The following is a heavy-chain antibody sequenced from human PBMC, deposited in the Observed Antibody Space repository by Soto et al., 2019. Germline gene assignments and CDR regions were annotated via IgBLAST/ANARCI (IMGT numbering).Heavy chain of an antibody. CDR2: INAGNGNT. CDR1: GYTFTSYS. D-gene: IGHD3-3*01. V-gene: IGHV1-3*01. Sequence: VASVKVSCKASGYTFTSYSMHWVRQAPGQGLEWMGWINAGNGNTKYSQKFQGRVTITRDTSASTAYMELSSLRSEDTAVYYCATPYLEWSRDGMDVWGQGTTVTVSS. J-gene: IGHJ6*02. CDR3: ATPYLEWSRDGMDV.